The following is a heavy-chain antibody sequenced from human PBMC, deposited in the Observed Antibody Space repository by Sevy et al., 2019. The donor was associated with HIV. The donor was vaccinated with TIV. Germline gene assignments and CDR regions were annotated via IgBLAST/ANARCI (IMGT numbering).Heavy chain of an antibody. CDR1: GYTFTTYD. CDR3: ARIDSSGYMGNFDY. CDR2: MNPNSGNT. D-gene: IGHD3-22*01. V-gene: IGHV1-8*01. Sequence: ASVKVSCKSSGYTFTTYDINWVRQATGQGLEWMGWMNPNSGNTGYAQKFQGRVTMTSNTSISTADMELSSLRSEDTAVYYCARIDSSGYMGNFDYWGQGTLVTVSS. J-gene: IGHJ4*01.